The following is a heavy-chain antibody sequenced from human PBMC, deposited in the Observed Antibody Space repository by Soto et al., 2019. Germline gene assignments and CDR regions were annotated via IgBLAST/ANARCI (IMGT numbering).Heavy chain of an antibody. CDR1: GFTFSSYG. CDR2: IWYDGSNK. D-gene: IGHD6-13*01. V-gene: IGHV3-33*01. CDR3: ARDWAAAGCFDY. Sequence: QVQLVESGGGVVQPGRSLRLSCAASGFTFSSYGMHWVRQAPGKGLEWVAVIWYDGSNKYYADSVKGRFTISRDNSKNTLYLQMNSLRAEDTAVYYCARDWAAAGCFDYWGQGTLVTVSS. J-gene: IGHJ4*02.